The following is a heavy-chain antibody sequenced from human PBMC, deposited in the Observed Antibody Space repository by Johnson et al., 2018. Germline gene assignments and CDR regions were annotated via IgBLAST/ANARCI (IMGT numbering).Heavy chain of an antibody. Sequence: VQLVQSGGGLVQPGRSLRLSCTASGFTFGDYAMSWFRQAPGKGLEWVGFIRSKAYGGTTEYAASVKGRFTISRDDSKSIAYLQMNSLRAEDTAVYYCARSGSYYSYYYYMDVWGKGTTVTVSS. J-gene: IGHJ6*03. V-gene: IGHV3-49*03. D-gene: IGHD1-26*01. CDR1: GFTFGDYA. CDR3: ARSGSYYSYYYYMDV. CDR2: IRSKAYGGTT.